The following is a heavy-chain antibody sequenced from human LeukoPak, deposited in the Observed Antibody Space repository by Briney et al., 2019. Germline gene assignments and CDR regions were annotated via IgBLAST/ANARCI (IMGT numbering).Heavy chain of an antibody. J-gene: IGHJ4*02. CDR2: INPNSGGT. V-gene: IGHV1-2*06. D-gene: IGHD3-22*01. CDR1: GYTFTGYY. Sequence: ASVNVSCTASGYTFTGYYMHWVRQAPGQGLEWMGRINPNSGGTNYAQKFQGRVTMTRDTSISTAYMELSRLRSDDTAVYYCARGKYYYDSSGYLEPDYWGQGTLVTVSS. CDR3: ARGKYYYDSSGYLEPDY.